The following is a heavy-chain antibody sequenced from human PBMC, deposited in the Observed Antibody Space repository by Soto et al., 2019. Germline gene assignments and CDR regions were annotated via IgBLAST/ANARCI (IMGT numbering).Heavy chain of an antibody. CDR1: GFTFSSYV. CDR2: FSGSWGST. Sequence: EVQLLESGGGLVQPGGSLRLSCAASGFTFSSYVMSWVRRAPGKGLEWVSAFSGSWGSTYYADFVKGRFTIYRDNSKNTLYLQMISLRAEDTAVYYCAKGGPYYDFWSGYSLFDSWGQGTLVTVSS. D-gene: IGHD3-3*01. J-gene: IGHJ4*02. CDR3: AKGGPYYDFWSGYSLFDS. V-gene: IGHV3-23*01.